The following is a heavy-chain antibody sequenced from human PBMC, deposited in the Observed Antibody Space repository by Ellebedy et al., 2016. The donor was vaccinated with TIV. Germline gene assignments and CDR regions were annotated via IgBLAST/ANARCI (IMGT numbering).Heavy chain of an antibody. CDR3: ARHARGGSRRAFDV. CDR1: GYSLTSDW. CDR2: IYFGDSDT. D-gene: IGHD2-15*01. J-gene: IGHJ3*01. Sequence: GESLKISCKGSGYSLTSDWVGWVRQMPGKGLEWMGIIYFGDSDTRYSPSFQGQVTISADKSINTAYLQWSSLKASDTAMYYCARHARGGSRRAFDVWGQGTMVIISA. V-gene: IGHV5-51*01.